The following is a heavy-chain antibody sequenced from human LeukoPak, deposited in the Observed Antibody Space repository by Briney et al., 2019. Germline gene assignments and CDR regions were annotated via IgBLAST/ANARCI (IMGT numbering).Heavy chain of an antibody. J-gene: IGHJ3*02. CDR3: ARSIAAAGDDAFDI. D-gene: IGHD6-13*01. V-gene: IGHV4-59*01. CDR1: GGSISSYY. Sequence: TSETLSLTCTVSGGSISSYYRSWIRQPPGKGLEWIGYIYYSGSTNYNPSLKSRVTISVDTSKNQFSLKLSSVTAADTAVYYCARSIAAAGDDAFDIWGQGTMVTVSS. CDR2: IYYSGST.